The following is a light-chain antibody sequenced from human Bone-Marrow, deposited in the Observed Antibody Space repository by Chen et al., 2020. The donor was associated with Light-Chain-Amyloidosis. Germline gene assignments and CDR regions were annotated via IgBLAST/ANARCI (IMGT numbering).Light chain of an antibody. CDR2: DVS. Sequence: QSALTQPPSVSGSPGQSITISCTGTNSDVGGYNYVSWYQQHPGKAPKLIIYDVSHRPSGISNRFSGSESGNTASLTVSGLQAEDEADYYCNSYTTSSSPVVFGGGTKLTVL. CDR1: NSDVGGYNY. V-gene: IGLV2-14*01. J-gene: IGLJ2*01. CDR3: NSYTTSSSPVV.